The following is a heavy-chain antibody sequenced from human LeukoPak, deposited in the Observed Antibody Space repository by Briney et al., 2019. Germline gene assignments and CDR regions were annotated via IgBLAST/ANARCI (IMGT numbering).Heavy chain of an antibody. CDR2: IRSKAYGVTT. CDR1: GFTLNTAW. CDR3: TRARASYYFDY. V-gene: IGHV3-49*04. Sequence: PGGSLRLSCAASGFTLNTAWMSWVRQAPGKGLEWVGFIRSKAYGVTTEYAASVKGRFTISRDDSRSIAYLQMSSLKTEDTAVYYCTRARASYYFDYWGQGTLVTVSS. J-gene: IGHJ4*02. D-gene: IGHD3-10*01.